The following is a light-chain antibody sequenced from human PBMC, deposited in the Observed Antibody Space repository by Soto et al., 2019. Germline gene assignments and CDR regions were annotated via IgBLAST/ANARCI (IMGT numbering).Light chain of an antibody. CDR1: QSVSSY. CDR3: QQRSNWPSIT. CDR2: DAS. V-gene: IGKV3-11*01. J-gene: IGKJ5*01. Sequence: EIVLTQSPATLSLSPGERATLSCRASQSVSSYLAWYQQKPGQAPRLLIYDASNRATGIPARFSGSGSGTDFTLTINSLQPEDFAVYYCQQRSNWPSITFGQGTRREIK.